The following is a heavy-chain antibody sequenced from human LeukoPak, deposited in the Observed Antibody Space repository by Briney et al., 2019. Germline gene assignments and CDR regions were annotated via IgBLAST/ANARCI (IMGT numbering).Heavy chain of an antibody. CDR3: ARWIQLWSYFDY. J-gene: IGHJ4*02. CDR1: GGSISSGDYY. CDR2: IYYSGST. Sequence: SETLSLTCTVSGGSISSGDYYWSWIRQPPGKGLEWIGYIYYSGSTYYNPSLKSRVTISVDTSKNQFSLKLSSVTAADTAVYYCARWIQLWSYFDYWGQGTLVTVSS. V-gene: IGHV4-30-4*08. D-gene: IGHD5-18*01.